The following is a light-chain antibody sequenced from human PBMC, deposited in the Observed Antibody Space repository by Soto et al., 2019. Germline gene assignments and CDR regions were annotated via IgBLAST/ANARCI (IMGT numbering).Light chain of an antibody. V-gene: IGLV1-40*01. CDR1: SSNIGAGYD. CDR2: GNS. Sequence: QSVLTQPPSVSGAPGQRVTISCTGSSSNIGAGYDVHWYQQLPGTAPKLLIYGNSNRPSGVRDRFSGSKSGTSASLAITGLQAEDEADYYCQSYDSSLSGYVFGPGTKLTVL. CDR3: QSYDSSLSGYV. J-gene: IGLJ1*01.